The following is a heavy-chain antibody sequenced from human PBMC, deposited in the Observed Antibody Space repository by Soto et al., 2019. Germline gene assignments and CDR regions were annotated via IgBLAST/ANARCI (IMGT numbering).Heavy chain of an antibody. CDR2: ISYDGSNK. Sequence: QVQLVESGGGVVQPGRSLRLSCAASGLTFSSYAMHWVRQAPGKGLEWVAVISYDGSNKYYADSVKGRFTISRDNSKNSLYLQMNSLRAEDTAVYYCARDARAVASHYFDYWGQGTLVTVSS. CDR1: GLTFSSYA. D-gene: IGHD6-19*01. V-gene: IGHV3-30-3*01. CDR3: ARDARAVASHYFDY. J-gene: IGHJ4*02.